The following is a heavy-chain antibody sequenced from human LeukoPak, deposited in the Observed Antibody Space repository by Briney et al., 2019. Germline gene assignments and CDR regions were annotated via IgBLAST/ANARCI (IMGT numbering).Heavy chain of an antibody. CDR3: ARGPGGYSYGYYFDY. V-gene: IGHV4-59*01. Sequence: SETLSLTCAVSGGSISSYYWSWVRQPPGKGLEWLGFFYYSGSTNYNPSLKSRVTISVDPSKNHFSLKLSSVTAADTAVCYCARGPGGYSYGYYFDYWGQGTLVTVSS. CDR2: FYYSGST. J-gene: IGHJ4*02. CDR1: GGSISSYY. D-gene: IGHD5-18*01.